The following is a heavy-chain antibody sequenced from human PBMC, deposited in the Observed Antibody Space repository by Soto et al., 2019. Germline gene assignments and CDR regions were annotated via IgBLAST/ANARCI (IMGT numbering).Heavy chain of an antibody. CDR2: ISYDGSNK. V-gene: IGHV3-30*18. CDR3: AKDLAHYYYDSSGSLDY. CDR1: GFTFSSYG. D-gene: IGHD3-22*01. Sequence: GGSLRLSCAASGFTFSSYGMHWVRQAPGKGLEWVAVISYDGSNKYYADSVKGRFTISRDNSKNTLYLQMNSLRAEDTAVYYCAKDLAHYYYDSSGSLDYWGQGTLVTVSS. J-gene: IGHJ4*02.